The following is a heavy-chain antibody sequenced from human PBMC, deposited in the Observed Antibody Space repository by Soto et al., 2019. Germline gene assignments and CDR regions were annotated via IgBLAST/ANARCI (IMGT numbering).Heavy chain of an antibody. V-gene: IGHV3-48*04. Sequence: PGGSLRLSCAASGFNFNSYTINWVRQAPGKGLEWLSFIRASDNSIYYADSVEGRFTIPGDNAKNSVSLQMNSLTVEDTAIYYCASSGWGASGTPYLDFWGQGTLVTVSS. CDR2: IRASDNSI. CDR3: ASSGWGASGTPYLDF. D-gene: IGHD1-1*01. CDR1: GFNFNSYT. J-gene: IGHJ4*02.